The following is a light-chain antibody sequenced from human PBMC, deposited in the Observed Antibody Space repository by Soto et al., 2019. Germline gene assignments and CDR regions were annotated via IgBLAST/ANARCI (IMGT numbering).Light chain of an antibody. CDR1: SSDVGGYNY. V-gene: IGLV2-14*01. CDR2: DVS. CDR3: SSYTSSSTLEV. J-gene: IGLJ1*01. Sequence: QSLLAQPASVSGSPGQSITISCTGTSSDVGGYNYVSWYQQHPGKAPKLMIYDVSNRPSGVSNRFSGSKSGNTASLTISGLQAEDEADYYCSSYTSSSTLEVSGTGTKVTVL.